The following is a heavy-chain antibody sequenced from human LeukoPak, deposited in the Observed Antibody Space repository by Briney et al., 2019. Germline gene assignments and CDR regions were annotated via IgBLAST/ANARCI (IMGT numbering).Heavy chain of an antibody. CDR1: GGTFSSYA. V-gene: IGHV1-69*05. CDR3: ARELGYCTNGVCYTGWFDP. J-gene: IGHJ5*02. CDR2: IIPIFGTA. Sequence: SVKVSCKASGGTFSSYAISWVRQAPGQGLEWMGGIIPIFGTANYAQKFQGRVTITTDESTSTAYIELSSLRSEDTAVYYCARELGYCTNGVCYTGWFDPWGQGTLVTVSS. D-gene: IGHD2-8*01.